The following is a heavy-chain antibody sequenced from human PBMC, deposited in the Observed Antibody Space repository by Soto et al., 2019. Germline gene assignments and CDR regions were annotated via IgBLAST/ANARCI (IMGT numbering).Heavy chain of an antibody. J-gene: IGHJ4*02. Sequence: EVQLVESGGGFVRPGGSLRLSCVASGFAFNSAWMAWVRQAPGKGLECVGRVKSKADGETTDYAAPVKGRFTISRDDSQIMLYLQRNSLETDYTAVYYCAAYLESILSNDGFDYWGQGTLVTVSS. D-gene: IGHD1-1*01. CDR3: AAYLESILSNDGFDY. CDR1: GFAFNSAW. CDR2: VKSKADGETT. V-gene: IGHV3-15*05.